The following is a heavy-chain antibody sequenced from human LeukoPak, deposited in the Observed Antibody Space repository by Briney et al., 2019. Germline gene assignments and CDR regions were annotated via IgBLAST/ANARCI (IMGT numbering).Heavy chain of an antibody. J-gene: IGHJ4*02. V-gene: IGHV4-38-2*01. CDR2: IFNTGST. CDR1: GHSINSGFY. D-gene: IGHD6-19*01. Sequence: PSETLSLTCAVSGHSINSGFYWGGLRRSRGEGREGMGTIFNTGSTNYTASLSNRVSISVDASKNQFPLRLSSVPAADTAIYYCASRYTVAGGNFDEWGQGTRVTVST. CDR3: ASRYTVAGGNFDE.